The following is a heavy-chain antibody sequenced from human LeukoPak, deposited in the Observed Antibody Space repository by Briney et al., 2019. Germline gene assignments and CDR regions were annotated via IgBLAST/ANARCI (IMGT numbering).Heavy chain of an antibody. Sequence: PSETLSLTCAVYGGSFSGYYWSWIRQPPGKGLEWIGEINHSGSTNYNPSLKSRVTISVDTSKNQFSLKLSSVTAADTAVYYCARDGRSDYGSGSYSNNWFDPWGQGTLVTVSS. CDR1: GGSFSGYY. D-gene: IGHD3-10*01. CDR3: ARDGRSDYGSGSYSNNWFDP. V-gene: IGHV4-34*01. J-gene: IGHJ5*02. CDR2: INHSGST.